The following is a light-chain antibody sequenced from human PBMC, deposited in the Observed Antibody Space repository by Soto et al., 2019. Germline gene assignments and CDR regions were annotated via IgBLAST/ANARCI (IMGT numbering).Light chain of an antibody. Sequence: EIVLTQSPGTLSLSPGERATLSCRASQSVSSSYLVWHQKKPGRAPRLLIYAASRTATGIPDRFSGSGSGTEFTLTISRLEPDDFAIYYCQQYGSSPWTFGQGTKVEIK. CDR3: QQYGSSPWT. CDR2: AAS. J-gene: IGKJ1*01. V-gene: IGKV3-20*01. CDR1: QSVSSSY.